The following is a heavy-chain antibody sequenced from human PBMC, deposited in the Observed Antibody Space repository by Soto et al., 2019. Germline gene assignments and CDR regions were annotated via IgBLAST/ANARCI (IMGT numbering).Heavy chain of an antibody. CDR3: ARPYSSSSGGRFDY. CDR2: INRNSGGT. Sequence: GASVKVSCKASGYTFTGYYMHWVRQAPGQGLEWMGWINRNSGGTNYAQKFQGWVTMTRDTSISTAYMELSRLRSDDTAVYYCARPYSSSSGGRFDYWGQGTLVTVSS. V-gene: IGHV1-2*04. J-gene: IGHJ4*02. CDR1: GYTFTGYY. D-gene: IGHD6-6*01.